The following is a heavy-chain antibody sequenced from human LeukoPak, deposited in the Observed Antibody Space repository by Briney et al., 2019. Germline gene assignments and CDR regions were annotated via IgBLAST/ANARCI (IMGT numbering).Heavy chain of an antibody. Sequence: GGSLRLSCAASGFTFSSYGMHWVRQAPGKGLEWVAFIRSDGDNKYYADSVKGRFTISRDNSKNTLYLQMNSLRAEDTAVYYCARLGSVVVPASAFDIWGQGTMVTVSS. J-gene: IGHJ3*02. CDR2: IRSDGDNK. CDR1: GFTFSSYG. D-gene: IGHD2-2*01. CDR3: ARLGSVVVPASAFDI. V-gene: IGHV3-30*02.